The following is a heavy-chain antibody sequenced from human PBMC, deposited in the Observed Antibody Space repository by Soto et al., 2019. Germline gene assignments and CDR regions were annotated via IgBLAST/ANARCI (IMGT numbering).Heavy chain of an antibody. CDR2: FDPEDGET. V-gene: IGHV1-24*01. CDR1: GYTLTELP. D-gene: IGHD6-19*01. CDR3: ATESWPRYSSGWSYNWFDP. J-gene: IGHJ5*02. Sequence: ASVKVSCKVSGYTLTELPMHWVRQAPGKGLEWMGGFDPEDGETIYAQKFQGRVTMTEDTSTDTAYMELSSLRSEDTAVYYCATESWPRYSSGWSYNWFDPWGQGTLVTVSS.